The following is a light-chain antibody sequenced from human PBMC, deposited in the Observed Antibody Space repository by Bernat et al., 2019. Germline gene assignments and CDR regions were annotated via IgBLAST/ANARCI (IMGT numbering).Light chain of an antibody. V-gene: IGLV2-14*03. CDR2: DVS. Sequence: QSALTQSASVSGSPGQSITISCTGTSSDVGAYNYVSWYQQHPGKAPKVMIYDVSNRPSGVSNRFSGSKSGNTASLTISGLQAEDEADYYCSSYTSTTTPYVFGTGTKVTVL. J-gene: IGLJ1*01. CDR1: SSDVGAYNY. CDR3: SSYTSTTTPYV.